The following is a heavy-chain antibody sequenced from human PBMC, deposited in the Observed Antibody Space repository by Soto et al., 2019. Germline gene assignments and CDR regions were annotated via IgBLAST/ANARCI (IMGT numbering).Heavy chain of an antibody. CDR2: IIPIFGTA. CDR3: ERDRSNRWFDP. Sequence: XSGKVSFKASGYTFSSYALSWVRQAPGQGLEWMGGIIPIFGTANYAQKFQGRVTITADESTSTAYMELSSLRSEDTAVYYCERDRSNRWFDPWGQGTLVTVSS. D-gene: IGHD4-4*01. V-gene: IGHV1-69*13. J-gene: IGHJ5*02. CDR1: GYTFSSYA.